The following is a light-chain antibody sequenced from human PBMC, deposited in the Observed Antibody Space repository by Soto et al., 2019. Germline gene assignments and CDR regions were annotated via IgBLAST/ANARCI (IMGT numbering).Light chain of an antibody. CDR3: QQYDDLPLT. CDR1: HDISSY. CDR2: DAS. V-gene: IGKV1-33*01. J-gene: IGKJ5*01. Sequence: DIQMTQSPSSLSVSVGDRVAITCQASHDISSYLNWYQQKPGEAPKLLIYDASNLETGVPSRFSGSGYGTDFTFIISSLQAEDIATYYCQQYDDLPLTFGQGTRLEI.